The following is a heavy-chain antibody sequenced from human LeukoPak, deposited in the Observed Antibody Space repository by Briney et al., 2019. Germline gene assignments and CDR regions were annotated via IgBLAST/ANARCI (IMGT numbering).Heavy chain of an antibody. J-gene: IGHJ6*03. CDR1: GFTFSSYS. D-gene: IGHD3-10*01. CDR2: ISSSSSYI. Sequence: GGSLRLSCAASGFTFSSYSMNWVRQAPGKGLEWVSSISSSSSYIYYADSVKGRFTISRDNAKNSLYLQMDSLRAEDTAVYSCARDEYYYGSGSYRPPSNYYYYMDVWGKGTTVTVSS. CDR3: ARDEYYYGSGSYRPPSNYYYYMDV. V-gene: IGHV3-21*04.